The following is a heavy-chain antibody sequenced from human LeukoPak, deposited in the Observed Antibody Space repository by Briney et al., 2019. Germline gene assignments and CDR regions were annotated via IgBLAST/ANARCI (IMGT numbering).Heavy chain of an antibody. CDR3: AKDDFTIFGVANSRHI. V-gene: IGHV4-4*07. Sequence: PSETLSLTCTVSGGSISSYYWSWIRQPAGKGLEWIGRIYTSGSTNYNPSLKSRVTMSVDTSKNQFSLKLSSVTAADTAVYYCAKDDFTIFGVANSRHIWGQGTMVTVSS. CDR2: IYTSGST. CDR1: GGSISSYY. D-gene: IGHD3-3*01. J-gene: IGHJ3*02.